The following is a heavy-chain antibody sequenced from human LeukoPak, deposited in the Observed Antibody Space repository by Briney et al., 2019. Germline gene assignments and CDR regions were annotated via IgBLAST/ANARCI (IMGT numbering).Heavy chain of an antibody. CDR1: GYTFTSYG. CDR3: ARARDYYDSSGYIP. J-gene: IGHJ5*02. Sequence: GASVKVSCRASGYTFTSYGISRVRQAPGQGLEWMGWISAYNGNTNYAQKLQGRVTMTTDTSTSTAYMELRSLRSDDTAVYYCARARDYYDSSGYIPWGQGTLVTVSS. D-gene: IGHD3-22*01. CDR2: ISAYNGNT. V-gene: IGHV1-18*01.